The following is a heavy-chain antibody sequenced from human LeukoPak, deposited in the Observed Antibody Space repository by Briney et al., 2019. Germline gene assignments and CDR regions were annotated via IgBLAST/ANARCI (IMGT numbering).Heavy chain of an antibody. Sequence: PSQTLSLTCAVSGGSINSGGYTWSWIRQPPGKALEGIGDTSRSGSTNYNRSLKSRLTISLDPSMTHFSLNLRSVTAADTAVYWCARQRTVSTTRGFDVWGQGTMVTVSS. V-gene: IGHV4-30-2*01. J-gene: IGHJ3*01. CDR1: GGSINSGGYT. CDR2: TSRSGST. D-gene: IGHD5/OR15-5a*01. CDR3: ARQRTVSTTRGFDV.